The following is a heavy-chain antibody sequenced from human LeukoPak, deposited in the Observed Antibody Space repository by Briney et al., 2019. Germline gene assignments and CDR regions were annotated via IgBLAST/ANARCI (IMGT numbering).Heavy chain of an antibody. CDR2: IRSKANSYAT. CDR1: GFTFSDYY. J-gene: IGHJ6*03. V-gene: IGHV3-73*01. Sequence: GGSLRLSCAASGFTFSDYYMSWVRQASGKGLEWVGRIRSKANSYATAYAASVKGRFTISRDDSKNTAYLQMNSLKTEDTAVYYCTSHIAVAGTKPYYYYYYMDVWGKGTTVTISS. CDR3: TSHIAVAGTKPYYYYYYMDV. D-gene: IGHD6-19*01.